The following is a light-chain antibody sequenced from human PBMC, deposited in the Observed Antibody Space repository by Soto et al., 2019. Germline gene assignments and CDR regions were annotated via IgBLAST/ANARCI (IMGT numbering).Light chain of an antibody. CDR2: GAS. CDR3: QQYETPPFT. J-gene: IGKJ4*01. Sequence: ELVLTQSPGTLSLSPGERATLSCRASQRVTTSFLAWYQQKPGQAPRLLIYGASTRATGIPDRFSGRGSGTDFTLTISRLEPEDFAVYHCQQYETPPFTFGGGTKVEIK. CDR1: QRVTTSF. V-gene: IGKV3-20*01.